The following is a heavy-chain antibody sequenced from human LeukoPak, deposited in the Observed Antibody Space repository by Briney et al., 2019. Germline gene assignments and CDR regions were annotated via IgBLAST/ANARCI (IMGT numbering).Heavy chain of an antibody. Sequence: GGSLRLSCAASGFTFSDYTMNWVRQPPGKGPEGVSSISSGTTYINYADSVKGRFTISRDNAKNSLYLQMNSLRADDTAVYYCARDHRSGSYQFPDAFDLWGQGTMVTVSS. CDR3: ARDHRSGSYQFPDAFDL. CDR1: GFTFSDYT. V-gene: IGHV3-21*01. D-gene: IGHD3-10*01. CDR2: ISSGTTYI. J-gene: IGHJ3*01.